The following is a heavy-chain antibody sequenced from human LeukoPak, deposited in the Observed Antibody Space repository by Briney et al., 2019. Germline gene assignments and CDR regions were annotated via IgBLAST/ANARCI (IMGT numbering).Heavy chain of an antibody. CDR2: ISWNSGSI. V-gene: IGHV3-9*01. CDR1: GFTFDDYA. D-gene: IGHD6-19*01. J-gene: IGHJ4*02. Sequence: GGSLRLSCAASGFTFDDYAMHWVRQASGKGLEWVSGISWNSGSIGYADSVKGRFTISRDNAKNSLYLQMNSLRAEDTALYYCAKDTGAQWLVLDYWGQGTLVTVSS. CDR3: AKDTGAQWLVLDY.